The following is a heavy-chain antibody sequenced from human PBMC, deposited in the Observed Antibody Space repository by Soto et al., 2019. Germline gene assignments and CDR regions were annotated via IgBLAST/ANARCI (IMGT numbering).Heavy chain of an antibody. V-gene: IGHV1-3*01. D-gene: IGHD2-15*01. CDR1: GYTFTSYA. CDR2: INAGNGNT. Sequence: GASVKVSCKASGYTFTSYAMHWVRQAPGQRLEWMGWINAGNGNTKYSQKFQGRVTITRDTSASTAYMELSSLRSEDTAVYYCARTYCSGGSCYSSWFDPWGQGTLVTVSS. CDR3: ARTYCSGGSCYSSWFDP. J-gene: IGHJ5*02.